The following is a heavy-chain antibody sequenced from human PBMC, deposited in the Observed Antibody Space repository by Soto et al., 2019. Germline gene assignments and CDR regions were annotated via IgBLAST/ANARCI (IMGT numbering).Heavy chain of an antibody. CDR1: GFTFSSYG. J-gene: IGHJ6*02. CDR2: ISYDGSNK. Sequence: QVQLVESGGGVVQPGRSLRLSCAASGFTFSSYGMHWVRQAPGKGLEWVAVISYDGSNKYYADSVKGRFTISRDNSKNTLYLQMNSLRAEDTAVYYCAKEVSSGWIYYYYGMDVWGQGTTVTVSS. V-gene: IGHV3-30*18. D-gene: IGHD6-19*01. CDR3: AKEVSSGWIYYYYGMDV.